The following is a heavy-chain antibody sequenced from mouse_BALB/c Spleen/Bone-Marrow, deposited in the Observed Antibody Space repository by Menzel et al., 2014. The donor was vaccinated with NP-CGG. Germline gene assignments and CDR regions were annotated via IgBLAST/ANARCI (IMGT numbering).Heavy chain of an antibody. J-gene: IGHJ4*01. Sequence: VQLKESGPELVKPGASVKISCKASGYTFTDYNMHWVKQSHGKSLEWIGYIYPYNDGTGYNQKFKSKVTLTVDNSSSTAYMELRSLTSEDSAVYYCAITTLYAMDYWGQGTSVTVSS. CDR3: AITTLYAMDY. V-gene: IGHV1S29*02. D-gene: IGHD2-12*01. CDR1: GYTFTDYN. CDR2: IYPYNDGT.